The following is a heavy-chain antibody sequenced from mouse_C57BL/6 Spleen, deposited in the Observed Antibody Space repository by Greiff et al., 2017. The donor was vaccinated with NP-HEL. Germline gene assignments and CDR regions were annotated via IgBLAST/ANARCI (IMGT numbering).Heavy chain of an antibody. CDR3: ADYGSSEAMDY. V-gene: IGHV1-64*01. Sequence: QVQLQQPGAELVKPGASVKLSCKASGYTFTSYWMHWVKQRPGQGLEWIGMIHPNSGSTNYNEKFKSKATLTVDKSSSTAYMQLSSLTSEDSAVYYCADYGSSEAMDYWGQGTSVTVSS. CDR2: IHPNSGST. CDR1: GYTFTSYW. D-gene: IGHD1-1*01. J-gene: IGHJ4*01.